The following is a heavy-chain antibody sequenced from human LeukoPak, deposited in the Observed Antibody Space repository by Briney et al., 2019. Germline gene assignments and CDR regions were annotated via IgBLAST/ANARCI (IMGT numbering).Heavy chain of an antibody. CDR3: ARDLASSGWLYYFDY. Sequence: SETLSLTCTVSGGSISSSSHYWGWIRQPPGKGLEWIGSIGPIYYSESTYYNPSLKSRVTISVDTSKNQFSLKLSSVTAADTAVYYCARDLASSGWLYYFDYWGQGTLVTVSS. D-gene: IGHD6-19*01. J-gene: IGHJ4*02. CDR1: GGSISSSSHY. V-gene: IGHV4-39*07. CDR2: IGPIYYSEST.